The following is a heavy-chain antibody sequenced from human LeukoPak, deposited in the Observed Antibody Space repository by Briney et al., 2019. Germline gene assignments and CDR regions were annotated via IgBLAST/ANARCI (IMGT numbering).Heavy chain of an antibody. CDR3: ARVGDGYNSGSFDY. CDR1: GFTFSGFW. Sequence: PGGSLRLSCAVSGFTFSGFWMSWSRQAPGKGLEWVASINSDGSEGYYADVVKGRFTISRDNSKNTLYLQMNSLRAEDTAVYYCARVGDGYNSGSFDYWGQGTLVTVSS. V-gene: IGHV3-7*01. CDR2: INSDGSEG. D-gene: IGHD5-24*01. J-gene: IGHJ4*02.